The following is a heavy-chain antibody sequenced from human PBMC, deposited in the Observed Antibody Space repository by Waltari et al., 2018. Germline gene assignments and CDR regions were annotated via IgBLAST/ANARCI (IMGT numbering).Heavy chain of an antibody. Sequence: EVQLVESGGGLVQPGGSLRLSGVVSGITVSNYWMNWVRPAPGKGVERVANINPDGSEKYSVDSVKGRLTISRDNATTSLFLQLNSLSVDDTGVYYCAINQYWGQGTLVTVSS. CDR3: AINQY. CDR2: INPDGSEK. CDR1: GITVSNYW. J-gene: IGHJ4*02. V-gene: IGHV3-7*01.